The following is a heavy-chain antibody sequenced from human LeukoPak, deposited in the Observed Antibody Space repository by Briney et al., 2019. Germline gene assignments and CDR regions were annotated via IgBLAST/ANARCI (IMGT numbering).Heavy chain of an antibody. CDR3: ARDGEMATIENYFDY. CDR2: LYYSGST. Sequence: SETLSLTCTVSGGSISSSTFYWGWIRQPPGKGLEWIGSLYYSGSTHYNPSLKSRVTISVDTSKNQFSLKLSSVTAADTAVYYCARDGEMATIENYFDYWGQGALVTVSS. J-gene: IGHJ4*02. V-gene: IGHV4-39*07. CDR1: GGSISSSTFY. D-gene: IGHD5-24*01.